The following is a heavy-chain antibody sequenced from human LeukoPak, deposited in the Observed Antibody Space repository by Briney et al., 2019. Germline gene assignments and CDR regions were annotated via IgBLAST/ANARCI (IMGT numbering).Heavy chain of an antibody. CDR2: ISGSGGST. D-gene: IGHD2-21*02. V-gene: IGHV3-23*01. Sequence: GGSLRLSCAASGFTFSSYGMSWVRQAPGKGLEWVSAISGSGGSTYYADSVKGRFTISRDNSKNTLYLQMNSLRAEDTAVYYCAKEPLAYCGGDCYSFDYWGQGTLATVSS. CDR1: GFTFSSYG. J-gene: IGHJ4*02. CDR3: AKEPLAYCGGDCYSFDY.